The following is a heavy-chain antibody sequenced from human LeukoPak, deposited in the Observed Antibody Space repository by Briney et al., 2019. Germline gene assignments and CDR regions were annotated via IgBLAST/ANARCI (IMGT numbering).Heavy chain of an antibody. Sequence: PSETLSLTCTVSGGSISSSSYYWGWIRQPPGKGLEWIGSIYYSGSTYYNPSLKSRVTISVDRSKNQFSLKLSSVTAADTAVYYCARVPGRGSPMIGAFDIWGQGTMVTVSS. CDR3: ARVPGRGSPMIGAFDI. J-gene: IGHJ3*02. D-gene: IGHD3-22*01. CDR2: IYYSGST. V-gene: IGHV4-39*07. CDR1: GGSISSSSYY.